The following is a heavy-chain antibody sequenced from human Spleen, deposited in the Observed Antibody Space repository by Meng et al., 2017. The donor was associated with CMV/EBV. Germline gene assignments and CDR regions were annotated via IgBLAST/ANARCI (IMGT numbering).Heavy chain of an antibody. CDR3: ARGDYTSCDY. D-gene: IGHD2-2*02. Sequence: GESLKISCAASGFTFDDYPMHWVRQAPGKGLEWVSLISCNGATTHYANSVKGRFTISRDNSKNSLYLQMNSLRPEDTALYYCARGDYTSCDYWGQGTLVTVSS. J-gene: IGHJ4*02. CDR2: ISCNGATT. CDR1: GFTFDDYP. V-gene: IGHV3-43*01.